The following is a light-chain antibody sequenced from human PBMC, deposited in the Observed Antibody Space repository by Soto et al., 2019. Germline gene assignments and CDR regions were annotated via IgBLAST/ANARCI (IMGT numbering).Light chain of an antibody. J-gene: IGKJ4*01. CDR2: DAS. Sequence: EIVLTQSPATLSFSPGEISSRSCRASRSVSSYLAWYQQKPGQAPRLLIYDASNRATGIPARFSGSGSGTDFTLTISSLEPEDFAVYYCQQRSNWPPLTFGGGTKVDIK. CDR1: RSVSSY. V-gene: IGKV3-11*01. CDR3: QQRSNWPPLT.